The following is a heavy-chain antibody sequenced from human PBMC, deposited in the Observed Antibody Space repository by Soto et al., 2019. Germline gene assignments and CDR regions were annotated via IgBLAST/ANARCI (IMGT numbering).Heavy chain of an antibody. D-gene: IGHD2-15*01. CDR1: GGSISSYY. V-gene: IGHV4-59*08. J-gene: IGHJ4*02. CDR3: ARRSGGTLDY. CDR2: IYYSGST. Sequence: SEALSLTCTVSGGSISSYYWSWIRQPPGKGLEWIGYIYYSGSTNYNPSLKSRVTISVDTSKNQFSLKLSSVTAADTAVYYCARRSGGTLDYWGQGTLVTVSS.